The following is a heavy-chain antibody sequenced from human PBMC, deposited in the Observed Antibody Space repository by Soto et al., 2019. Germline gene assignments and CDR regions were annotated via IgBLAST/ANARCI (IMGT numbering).Heavy chain of an antibody. CDR3: TSHLGELSFPRAFDI. CDR2: IRSKTNSYAT. V-gene: IGHV3-73*01. Sequence: EVQLVESGGGLVQPGGSLKLSCAASGFTVSGSAVHWVRQASGKGLEWVGRIRSKTNSYATAYAASVKGRFTITRDESNNTAYLPMTSLKTEDTAVYYSTSHLGELSFPRAFDIWGQGTMVTVSS. D-gene: IGHD3-16*02. J-gene: IGHJ3*02. CDR1: GFTVSGSA.